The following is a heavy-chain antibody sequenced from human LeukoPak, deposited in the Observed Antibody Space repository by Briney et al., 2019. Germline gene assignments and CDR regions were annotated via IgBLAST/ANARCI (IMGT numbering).Heavy chain of an antibody. Sequence: WASVKVSRKASGYTFTRYDIHWARQAPGQGVEWVGWMNPNSGNTGYAQKFQGRATMTRNTSISTAYMELSSLRSEDTAVYYCARGVGHYGSGDFDYWGQGTLVTVSS. V-gene: IGHV1-8*02. J-gene: IGHJ4*02. CDR1: GYTFTRYD. CDR2: MNPNSGNT. CDR3: ARGVGHYGSGDFDY. D-gene: IGHD3-10*01.